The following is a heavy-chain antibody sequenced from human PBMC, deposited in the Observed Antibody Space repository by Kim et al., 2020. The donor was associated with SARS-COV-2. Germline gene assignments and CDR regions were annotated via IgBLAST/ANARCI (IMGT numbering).Heavy chain of an antibody. CDR1: GFTFSSYG. V-gene: IGHV3-30*18. CDR3: AKASYDSSGYRIYWYFDL. Sequence: GGSLRLSCAASGFTFSSYGMHWVRQAPGKGLEWVAVISYDGSNKYYADSVKGRFTISRDNSKNTLYLQMNSLRAEDTAVYYCAKASYDSSGYRIYWYFDL. J-gene: IGHJ2*01. D-gene: IGHD3-22*01. CDR2: ISYDGSNK.